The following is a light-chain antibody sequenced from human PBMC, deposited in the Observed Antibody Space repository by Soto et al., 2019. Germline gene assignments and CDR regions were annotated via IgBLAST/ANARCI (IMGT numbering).Light chain of an antibody. CDR3: QQSYKMPS. CDR2: ATS. V-gene: IGKV1-39*01. Sequence: EIPPTQSPSSPAASGGGRLTLTCRASRNVSIYLNWYQHKPGKGPTLLIHATSNLQIGVPSRFSGSGSGTEFTLTISSLEPEDFGTYYCQQSYKMPSFGQGTRLEI. J-gene: IGKJ5*01. CDR1: RNVSIY.